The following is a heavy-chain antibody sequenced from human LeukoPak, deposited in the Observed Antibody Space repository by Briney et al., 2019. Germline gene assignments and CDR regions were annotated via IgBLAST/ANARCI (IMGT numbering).Heavy chain of an antibody. CDR1: GGSISSYY. Sequence: SETLSLTCTVSGGSISSYYWSWIRQPPGKGLEWLGYIYYSGSTNYNPSLKSRVTISVDTSRNQFSLKLSSVTAADTAVYYCARSDYDFWSGYYANWFDPWGQGTLVTVSS. CDR2: IYYSGST. D-gene: IGHD3-3*01. CDR3: ARSDYDFWSGYYANWFDP. J-gene: IGHJ5*02. V-gene: IGHV4-59*01.